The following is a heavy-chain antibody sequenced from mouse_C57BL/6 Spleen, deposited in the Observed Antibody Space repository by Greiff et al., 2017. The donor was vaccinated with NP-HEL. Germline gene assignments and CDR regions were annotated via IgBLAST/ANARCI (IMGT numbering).Heavy chain of an antibody. V-gene: IGHV1-75*01. Sequence: ESGPKLVKPGASVKISCKASGYTFTDYYINWVKQRPGQGLEWIGWIFPGSGSTYYNEKFKGKATLTVDKSSSTAYMLLSSLTSEDSAVYFCARNYGSSPAWFAYWGQGTLVTVSA. CDR3: ARNYGSSPAWFAY. D-gene: IGHD1-1*01. CDR1: GYTFTDYY. CDR2: IFPGSGST. J-gene: IGHJ3*01.